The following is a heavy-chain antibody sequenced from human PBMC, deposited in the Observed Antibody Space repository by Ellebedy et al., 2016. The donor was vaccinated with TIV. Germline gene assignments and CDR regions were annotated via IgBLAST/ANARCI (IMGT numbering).Heavy chain of an antibody. J-gene: IGHJ5*02. CDR3: ARGSGYDSSGYYYGGRSDA. CDR2: INLSDGST. CDR1: GYTFTSYY. V-gene: IGHV1-46*01. D-gene: IGHD3-22*01. Sequence: AASVKVSCKASGYTFTSYYMHWVRQAPGQGLEWMGRINLSDGSTSYAQKFQGRGTMTRDTSTSTVYMELSSLRSEDTAVYSCARGSGYDSSGYYYGGRSDAWGQGSLVTVSS.